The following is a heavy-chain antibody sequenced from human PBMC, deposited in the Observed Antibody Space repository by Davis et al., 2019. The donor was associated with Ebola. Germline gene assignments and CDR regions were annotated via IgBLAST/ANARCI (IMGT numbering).Heavy chain of an antibody. CDR2: IIPIIARE. Sequence: SVKVSCKASGGTFHSYAISWVRQAPGQGLEWMGGIIPIIARENYAQKFQGRLTISADASTNTAYMELSSLRSDDTAVYYCARGDIVTDQVEYFDYWGQGTLVTVSS. CDR1: GGTFHSYA. D-gene: IGHD5-12*01. V-gene: IGHV1-69*13. CDR3: ARGDIVTDQVEYFDY. J-gene: IGHJ4*02.